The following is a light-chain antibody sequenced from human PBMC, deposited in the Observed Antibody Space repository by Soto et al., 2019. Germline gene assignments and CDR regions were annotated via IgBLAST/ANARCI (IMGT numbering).Light chain of an antibody. J-gene: IGKJ5*01. CDR1: QNFGRTY. CDR2: DAS. Sequence: EVVLTQSPDTLSLSPGERATLSCRDSQNFGRTYLAWYQQKRGQAPRFXIYDASNRETGIPARFSGSGAGTEFTLTISRLEPEDFAVFYCQQYAVSPITFGQGTRLEIK. V-gene: IGKV3-20*01. CDR3: QQYAVSPIT.